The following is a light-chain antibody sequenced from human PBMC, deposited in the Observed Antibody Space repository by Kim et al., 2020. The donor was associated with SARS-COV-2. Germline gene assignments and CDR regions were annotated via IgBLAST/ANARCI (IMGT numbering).Light chain of an antibody. CDR2: GAS. J-gene: IGKJ4*01. Sequence: EIVLTQSPATLSLSPGERATLSCRASQSVNSYLAWYQRKPNQAPRLLIYGASNRATGIPARFSGSGSGTDFTLTISSLEPEDFAVYYCQQHNNWPLTFGGGTKVDIK. CDR1: QSVNSY. CDR3: QQHNNWPLT. V-gene: IGKV3-11*01.